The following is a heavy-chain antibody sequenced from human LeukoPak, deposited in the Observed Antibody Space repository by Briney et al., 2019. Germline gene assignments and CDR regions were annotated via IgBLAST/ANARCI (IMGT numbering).Heavy chain of an antibody. CDR1: EGAFISYA. Sequence: GSSVKVSCKASEGAFISYALSWVRQAPGQGLEWMGGIIPLFGTPNYAQKFQGRVTITADISTTTVYMDLNSLRSEDTAVYYCAAMYTVREVIIGDDYWGQGTLVTVSS. V-gene: IGHV1-69*06. J-gene: IGHJ4*02. D-gene: IGHD3-10*01. CDR3: AAMYTVREVIIGDDY. CDR2: IIPLFGTP.